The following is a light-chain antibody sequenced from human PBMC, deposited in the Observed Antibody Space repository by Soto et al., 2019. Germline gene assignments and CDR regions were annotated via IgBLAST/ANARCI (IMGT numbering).Light chain of an antibody. J-gene: IGKJ4*01. CDR3: HQRSKWPLT. CDR2: GAS. CDR1: QSVSSSY. V-gene: IGKV3-11*01. Sequence: EIVLTQSPATLSLSPGERATLSCRASQSVSSSYLAWYQQKPGQAPRLLIYGASNRATDIPARFSGSGSGTDFTLTISSLDPEDFAVYYCHQRSKWPLTFGGGTKVDIK.